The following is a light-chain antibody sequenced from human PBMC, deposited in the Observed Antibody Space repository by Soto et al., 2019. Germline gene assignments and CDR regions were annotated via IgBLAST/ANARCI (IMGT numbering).Light chain of an antibody. V-gene: IGKV1-5*03. CDR1: QSISSW. Sequence: DIQMTQYPSTLSVSVGDRVPITCRASQSISSWLAWYRQKPGKAPKLLIYTASSLESGVTSRFSGSGSETEFTLTISSLQPDDVATYYCQQYTRYSRPCGQGTNVHI. J-gene: IGKJ1*01. CDR3: QQYTRYSRP. CDR2: TAS.